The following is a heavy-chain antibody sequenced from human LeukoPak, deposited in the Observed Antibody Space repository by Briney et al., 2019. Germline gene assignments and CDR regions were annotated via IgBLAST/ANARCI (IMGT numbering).Heavy chain of an antibody. Sequence: SETLSLTCAVYGGSFSGYYWSWIRQPPGKGLEWIGEINHSGSTNYNPSLKSRVTMSVDTSKNQFSLKLSSVTAADTAVYYCARSHSSGYYLFDYWGQGTLVTVSS. CDR3: ARSHSSGYYLFDY. CDR1: GGSFSGYY. J-gene: IGHJ4*02. V-gene: IGHV4-34*01. D-gene: IGHD3-22*01. CDR2: INHSGST.